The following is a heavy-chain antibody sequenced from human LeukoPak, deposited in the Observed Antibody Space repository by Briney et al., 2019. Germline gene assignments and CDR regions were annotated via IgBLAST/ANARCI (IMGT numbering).Heavy chain of an antibody. J-gene: IGHJ4*02. Sequence: ASVKVSCKASGYTFTSYDINWVRQAPGQGLEWMGWINPNSGGTNYAQKFQGRVTMTRDTSISTAYMELSRLRSDDTAVYYCARAIIIPLFDYWGQGTLVTVSS. CDR2: INPNSGGT. CDR1: GYTFTSYD. V-gene: IGHV1-2*02. CDR3: ARAIIIPLFDY. D-gene: IGHD3-10*01.